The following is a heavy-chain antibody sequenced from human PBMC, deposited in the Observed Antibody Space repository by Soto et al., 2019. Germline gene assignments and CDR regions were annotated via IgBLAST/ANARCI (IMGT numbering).Heavy chain of an antibody. CDR2: IWYDGSNK. V-gene: IGHV3-33*01. CDR1: GFTFSSYG. Sequence: QVQLVESGGGVVQPGRSLRLSCAASGFTFSSYGMHWVRQAPGKGLEWVAVIWYDGSNKYYADSVKGRFTISRDNSKNTLYLQMDSLSAEDTAVYYCARDRLRAAAGVDYWGQGTLVTVSS. CDR3: ARDRLRAAAGVDY. D-gene: IGHD6-13*01. J-gene: IGHJ4*02.